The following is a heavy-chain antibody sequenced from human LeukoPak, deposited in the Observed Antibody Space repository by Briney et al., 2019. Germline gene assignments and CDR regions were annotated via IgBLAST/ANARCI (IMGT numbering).Heavy chain of an antibody. CDR1: GYTFTSYG. D-gene: IGHD2-2*01. J-gene: IGHJ6*03. V-gene: IGHV1-18*01. Sequence: ASVKVSCKASGYTFTSYGISWVRQAPGQGLEWMGWISAYNGNTNYAQKLQGRVTMTTDTSTSTAYMELRSLRSDDTAVYYCARVYCSSTSGTVMDVWGKGTTVTVSS. CDR2: ISAYNGNT. CDR3: ARVYCSSTSGTVMDV.